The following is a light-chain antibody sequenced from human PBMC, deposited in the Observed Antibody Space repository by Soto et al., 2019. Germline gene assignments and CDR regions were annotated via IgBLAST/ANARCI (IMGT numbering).Light chain of an antibody. CDR3: QQSYGMPWT. J-gene: IGKJ1*01. V-gene: IGKV1-39*01. CDR1: QTISTY. CDR2: ASS. Sequence: IQMTQSPSSLSASVGDRVTITCRASQTISTYLNWYQQKPVKAPKLLIYASSSLQSGVPSRFSGSGSGTDLTLTITSLQPEDFATYICQQSYGMPWTFGQGTKVEV.